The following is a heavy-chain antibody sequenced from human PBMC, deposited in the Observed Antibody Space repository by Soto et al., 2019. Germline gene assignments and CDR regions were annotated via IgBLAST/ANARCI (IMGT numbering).Heavy chain of an antibody. Sequence: LRLSCAASGFTFSGSAMHWVRQASGKGLEWVGHIRSKANTYATAYAASVKGRFTISRDDSKDTAYLQMNSLKTEDTAVYYCSRHTSGPATDAFDIWGQGTMVTVSS. CDR3: SRHTSGPATDAFDI. V-gene: IGHV3-73*01. J-gene: IGHJ3*02. CDR1: GFTFSGSA. CDR2: IRSKANTYAT. D-gene: IGHD2-8*02.